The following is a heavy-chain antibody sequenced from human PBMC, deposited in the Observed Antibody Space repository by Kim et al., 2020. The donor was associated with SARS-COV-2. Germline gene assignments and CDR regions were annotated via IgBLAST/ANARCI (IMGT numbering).Heavy chain of an antibody. Sequence: GGSLRLSCAASGFTFSSYAMHWVRQAPGKGLEWVAVISYDGSNKYYADSVKGRFTISRDNSKNTLYLQMNSLRTEDTAVYYCARAGRGIVVVMDYWGQGTLVTVSS. D-gene: IGHD3-22*01. CDR3: ARAGRGIVVVMDY. J-gene: IGHJ4*02. CDR2: ISYDGSNK. CDR1: GFTFSSYA. V-gene: IGHV3-30*04.